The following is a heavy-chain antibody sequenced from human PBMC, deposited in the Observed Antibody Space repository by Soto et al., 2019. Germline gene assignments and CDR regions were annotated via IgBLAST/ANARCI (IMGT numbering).Heavy chain of an antibody. Sequence: SETLSLTCTVSGGSISSGGYYWSWIRQHPGKGLEWVGYSYYTGSSYYNPSLKSRVTISVDASKNQLSLRLASVTAADTAVYYCARDLRGYSRYDYLDYWGQGVPVTVSS. D-gene: IGHD5-12*01. J-gene: IGHJ4*02. V-gene: IGHV4-31*03. CDR3: ARDLRGYSRYDYLDY. CDR1: GGSISSGGYY. CDR2: SYYTGSS.